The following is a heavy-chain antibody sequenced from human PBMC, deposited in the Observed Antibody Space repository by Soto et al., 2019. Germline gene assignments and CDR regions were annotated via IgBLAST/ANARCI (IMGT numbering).Heavy chain of an antibody. V-gene: IGHV4-4*02. CDR3: ARSFGWYAIDY. CDR1: GDPISTNYF. D-gene: IGHD6-19*01. J-gene: IGHJ4*02. Sequence: QVLLQESGPGLVQPSGTLSLSCAVSGDPISTNYFWDWVRQPPGKGLEWVGDISHSGSVNYNPSLKSRVTISIDKSKNQFSLKLNSVTAADTAVYYCARSFGWYAIDYWGQGTLVIVSS. CDR2: ISHSGSV.